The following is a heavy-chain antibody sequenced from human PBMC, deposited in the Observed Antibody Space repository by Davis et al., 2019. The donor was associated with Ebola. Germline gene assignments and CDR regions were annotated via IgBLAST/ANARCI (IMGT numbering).Heavy chain of an antibody. CDR2: VSGSGGHT. CDR1: GFVFSIYD. J-gene: IGHJ4*02. Sequence: GESLKISCAASGFVFSIYDMSWVRQVPGKGLEWVSTVSGSGGHTYYADSVKGRFTISRDNSKNTLYLQMNSLRAEDTALYYCAKTGYSSGWYEGYFDYWGQGTLVTVSS. CDR3: AKTGYSSGWYEGYFDY. V-gene: IGHV3-23*01. D-gene: IGHD6-19*01.